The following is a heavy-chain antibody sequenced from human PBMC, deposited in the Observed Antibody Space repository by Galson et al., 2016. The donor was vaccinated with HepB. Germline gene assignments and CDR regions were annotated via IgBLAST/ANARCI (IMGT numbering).Heavy chain of an antibody. Sequence: SVKVSCKASGYTFTTYAMHWVRQAPGQRLEWMGWINTGDDNTKYSQKFQGRVTITRDTSAGTDYMELSSLRSEDTAVYYCARGLGAGHFYYYGMDVWGQGTTVTVSS. CDR2: INTGDDNT. CDR1: GYTFTTYA. J-gene: IGHJ6*02. V-gene: IGHV1-3*04. CDR3: ARGLGAGHFYYYGMDV. D-gene: IGHD1-26*01.